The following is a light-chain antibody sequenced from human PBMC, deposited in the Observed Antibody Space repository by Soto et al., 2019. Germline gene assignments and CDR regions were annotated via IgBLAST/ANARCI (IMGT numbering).Light chain of an antibody. CDR3: QHRSNWPPTIT. Sequence: EIVLTQSPSPLSLSPGARSTLSCRASQSVTTFLAWYQQKPGKAPRLLXYDASDRATGIPARFSGSGAGKDFTLNISSLEPEHFAVYYCQHRSNWPPTITFGQGTRLEIK. V-gene: IGKV3-11*01. J-gene: IGKJ5*01. CDR1: QSVTTF. CDR2: DAS.